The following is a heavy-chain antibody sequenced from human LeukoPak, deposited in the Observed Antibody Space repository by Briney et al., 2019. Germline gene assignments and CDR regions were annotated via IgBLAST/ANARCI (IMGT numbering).Heavy chain of an antibody. V-gene: IGHV4-59*01. J-gene: IGHJ4*02. CDR3: ANAREPPYRGIYYYFES. CDR2: IYYSGNT. D-gene: IGHD1-26*01. Sequence: SETLSLTCTVSGDSITTSYWRWIRQPPGKGLEWIGYIYYSGNTHYNPSLRSRVTISVDTSKSQFSLHLTSVTAADTAVYYCANAREPPYRGIYYYFESWGQGTLVTVSS. CDR1: GDSITTSY.